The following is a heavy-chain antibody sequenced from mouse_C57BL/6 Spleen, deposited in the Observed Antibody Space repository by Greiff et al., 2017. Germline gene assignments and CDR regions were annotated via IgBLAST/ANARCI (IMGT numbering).Heavy chain of an antibody. CDR3: ARGVVTTGYYFDY. Sequence: EVQVVESGGGLVKPGGSLKLSCAASGFTFSDYGMHWVRQAPEKGLEWVAYISSGSSTIYYADTVKGRFTISRDNAKNTLFLQMTSLRSEDTAMYYCARGVVTTGYYFDYWGQGTTLTVSS. J-gene: IGHJ2*01. V-gene: IGHV5-17*01. CDR2: ISSGSSTI. D-gene: IGHD2-2*01. CDR1: GFTFSDYG.